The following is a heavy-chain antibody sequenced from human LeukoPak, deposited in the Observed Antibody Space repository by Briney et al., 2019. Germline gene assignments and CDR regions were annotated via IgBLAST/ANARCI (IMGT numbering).Heavy chain of an antibody. CDR1: GYTFTSYD. J-gene: IGHJ6*02. Sequence: ASVKVSCKASGYTFTSYDINWVRQATGQGLEWMGWMNPNSGNTGYAQKFQGRVTMTRNTSISTAHMELSSLRSEDTAVYYCARLNQTSARYYYGMDVWGQGTTVTVSS. CDR3: ARLNQTSARYYYGMDV. V-gene: IGHV1-8*01. CDR2: MNPNSGNT. D-gene: IGHD2-2*01.